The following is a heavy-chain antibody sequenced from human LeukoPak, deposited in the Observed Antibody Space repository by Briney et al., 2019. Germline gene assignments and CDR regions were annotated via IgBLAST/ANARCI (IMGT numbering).Heavy chain of an antibody. D-gene: IGHD2-2*01. Sequence: GGSLRLSCAASGFTVSSNYMSWVRQAPGKGLEWVSSISSSSSYIYYADSVKGRFTISRDNAKNSLYLQMNSLRAEDTAVYYCARDQRRVIVVVPAASFDYWGQGTLVTVSS. CDR3: ARDQRRVIVVVPAASFDY. CDR1: GFTVSSNY. CDR2: ISSSSSYI. J-gene: IGHJ4*02. V-gene: IGHV3-21*01.